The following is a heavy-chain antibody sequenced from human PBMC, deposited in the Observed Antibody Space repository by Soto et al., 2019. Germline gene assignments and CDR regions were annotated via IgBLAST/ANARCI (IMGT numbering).Heavy chain of an antibody. CDR1: GGTFSSYA. J-gene: IGHJ6*02. V-gene: IGHV1-69*13. CDR2: IIPIFGTA. Sequence: SVKVSCKASGGTFSSYAISWVRQAPGQGLEWMGGIIPIFGTANYAQKFQGRVTITADESTSTAYMELSSLRSEDTAVYYCARGIVVVVAATSGNYYYGMDVWGQGTTVTVSS. CDR3: ARGIVVVVAATSGNYYYGMDV. D-gene: IGHD2-15*01.